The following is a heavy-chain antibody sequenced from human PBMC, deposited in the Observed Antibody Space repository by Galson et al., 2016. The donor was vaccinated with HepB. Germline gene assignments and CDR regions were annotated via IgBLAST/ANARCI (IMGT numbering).Heavy chain of an antibody. CDR2: INHSGST. V-gene: IGHV4-34*01. Sequence: SETLSLTCTVSGDSVSRDYWSWIRQPPGKGLEWIGEINHSGSTNYNPYLKSRVTISVDTSKNQFSLKLSSVTAADTARYYCARGASRMGGRRFGDWGQGTLVTVSS. CDR3: ARGASRMGGRRFGD. D-gene: IGHD3-3*01. CDR1: GDSVSRDY. J-gene: IGHJ4*02.